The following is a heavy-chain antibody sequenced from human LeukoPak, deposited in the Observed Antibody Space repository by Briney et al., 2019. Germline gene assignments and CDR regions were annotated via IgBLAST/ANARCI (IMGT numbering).Heavy chain of an antibody. J-gene: IGHJ5*02. D-gene: IGHD4-17*01. CDR2: ISGRGGST. Sequence: GGSLRLSCAASGFTFSSYAMSWVRQAPGKGLEWVSAISGRGGSTYYADSVKGRFTISRDNSKNTLYLQMNSLRAEDTAVYYCARGYYGDYVPNWFDPWGQGTLVTVSS. CDR1: GFTFSSYA. V-gene: IGHV3-23*01. CDR3: ARGYYGDYVPNWFDP.